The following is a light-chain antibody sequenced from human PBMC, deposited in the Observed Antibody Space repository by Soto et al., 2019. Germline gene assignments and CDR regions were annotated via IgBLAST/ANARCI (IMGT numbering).Light chain of an antibody. V-gene: IGLV2-18*02. Sequence: QSALTQPPSVSGSPGQSVTISCTGTSSDVGSYNRVSWYQQSPGTAPKLMIYDVSHRPSAVPDRFSGSKSGNTASLTISGLQAEDEAEYYCSSYTSSSTLVFGGGTKLTVL. J-gene: IGLJ2*01. CDR3: SSYTSSSTLV. CDR2: DVS. CDR1: SSDVGSYNR.